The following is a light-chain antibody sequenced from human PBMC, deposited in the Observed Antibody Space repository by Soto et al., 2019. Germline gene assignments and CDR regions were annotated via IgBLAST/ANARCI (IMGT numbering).Light chain of an antibody. Sequence: LTQPASVSGSPGQSITISCTGTSSDVGIYNYVSWYQQHPGKAPKLMIYQVTNRPSGVSNRFSGSKSGNTASPTISGLQAEDEADYYCSSYTGSTNYVFGTGTKVTVL. CDR3: SSYTGSTNYV. CDR2: QVT. CDR1: SSDVGIYNY. V-gene: IGLV2-14*01. J-gene: IGLJ1*01.